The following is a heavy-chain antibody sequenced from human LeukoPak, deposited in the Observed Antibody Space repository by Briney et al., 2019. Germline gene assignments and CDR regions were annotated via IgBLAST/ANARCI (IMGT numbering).Heavy chain of an antibody. Sequence: SETLSLTCAVYGGSFSGYYWSWIRQPPGKGLEWIGEINHSGSTNYNPSLKSRVTISVDTSKNQFSLKLSSVTAADTAVYYCARGVGATFHIWFDPWGQGTLVTVSS. CDR2: INHSGST. D-gene: IGHD1-26*01. V-gene: IGHV4-34*01. J-gene: IGHJ5*02. CDR3: ARGVGATFHIWFDP. CDR1: GGSFSGYY.